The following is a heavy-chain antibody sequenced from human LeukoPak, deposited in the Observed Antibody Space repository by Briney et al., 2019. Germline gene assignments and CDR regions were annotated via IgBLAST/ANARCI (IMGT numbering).Heavy chain of an antibody. D-gene: IGHD2/OR15-2a*01. CDR1: GYSFTSYW. V-gene: IGHV5-51*01. Sequence: GESLKISCKGSGYSFTSYWIGWVRQTPGKGLEWMGIIYLGDSDTRYSPSFQGQVTISGDRSINTAYVHWSNLKASDTAIYYCARRACNVDRCLDYWGQGTLVTVSS. CDR3: ARRACNVDRCLDY. J-gene: IGHJ4*02. CDR2: IYLGDSDT.